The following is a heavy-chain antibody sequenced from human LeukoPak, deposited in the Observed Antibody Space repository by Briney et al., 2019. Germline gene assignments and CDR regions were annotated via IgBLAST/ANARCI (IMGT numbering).Heavy chain of an antibody. V-gene: IGHV3-21*01. Sequence: GGSLRLSCAASGFTFSSYSMNWVRQAPGQGLEWVASISTSSSYIYYADSVKGRFTISRDNAKNSLYLQMNSLRAEDTAVYYCARAPAYYYDSSGLNWGQGTLVTVSS. J-gene: IGHJ4*02. CDR3: ARAPAYYYDSSGLN. CDR2: ISTSSSYI. CDR1: GFTFSSYS. D-gene: IGHD3-22*01.